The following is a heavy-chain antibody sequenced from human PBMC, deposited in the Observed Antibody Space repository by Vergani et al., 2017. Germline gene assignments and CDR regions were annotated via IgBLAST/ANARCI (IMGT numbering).Heavy chain of an antibody. V-gene: IGHV3-23*01. J-gene: IGHJ6*02. D-gene: IGHD2-15*01. Sequence: EVQLLESGGGLVQPGGSLRLSCAASGFTFSSYAMSWVRQAPGKGLEWVSALSRSGGSTYYADTVKGRLTISRDNSKNTLYVKMNSLRPEDTAVYYCARTKALYCSGGSCYPPPYYYYGMDVWGQGTTVTVSS. CDR3: ARTKALYCSGGSCYPPPYYYYGMDV. CDR1: GFTFSSYA. CDR2: LSRSGGST.